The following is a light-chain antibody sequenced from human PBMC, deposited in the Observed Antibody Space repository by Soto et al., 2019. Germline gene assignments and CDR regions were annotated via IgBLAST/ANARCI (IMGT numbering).Light chain of an antibody. J-gene: IGKJ1*01. Sequence: DIQMTQSPSSLSASVGDRVTIPCQAIQDINNYLNWYQQKPGKAPKLLIYDASNLETGVPSRFSGSGSGTDFTFTISSLQPEDIATYYCQQYDNLPPTWTFGQGTKVDI. CDR3: QQYDNLPPTWT. CDR1: QDINNY. V-gene: IGKV1-33*01. CDR2: DAS.